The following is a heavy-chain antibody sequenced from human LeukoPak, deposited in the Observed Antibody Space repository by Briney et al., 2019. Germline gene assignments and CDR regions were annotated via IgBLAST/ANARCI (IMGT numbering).Heavy chain of an antibody. Sequence: GGSLRLSCVASGFTFNNYAMHWVRQAPGKGLEWVSSISDDVATTYYADSVKGRLTTSRDKSKNTLYLQMNSLRADDTAVYHCAQSGSLYFPYGYWGQGALVIVSP. J-gene: IGHJ4*02. CDR1: GFTFNNYA. V-gene: IGHV3-23*01. CDR2: ISDDVATT. D-gene: IGHD2-15*01. CDR3: AQSGSLYFPYGY.